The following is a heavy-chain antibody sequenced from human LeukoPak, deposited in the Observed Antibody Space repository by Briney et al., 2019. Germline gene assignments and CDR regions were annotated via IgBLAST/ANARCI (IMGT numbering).Heavy chain of an antibody. CDR1: GFTFSTFA. CDR2: IFPSGGGI. V-gene: IGHV3-23*01. D-gene: IGHD2-8*02. J-gene: IGHJ4*02. CDR3: ATYRQVLLPFES. Sequence: GGSLRLSCAASGFTFSTFAMIWVRQSPGKGLEWVSSIFPSGGGIHYADSVRGRFTISRDNSKSTLSLQMNSLRVEDTAIYYCATYRQVLLPFESWGQGTLVTVSS.